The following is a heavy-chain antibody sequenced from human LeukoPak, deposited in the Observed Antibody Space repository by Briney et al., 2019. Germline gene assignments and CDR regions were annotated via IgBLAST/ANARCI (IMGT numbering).Heavy chain of an antibody. Sequence: PGRSLRLSCAASGFTFSSYGMHWVRQAPGKGLEWVAVIWYDGSNKYYADSVKGRFTISRDNSKNTLYLQMNSLRAEDTAVYFCARDQSLYYYYGMDVWGQGTTVTVSS. CDR2: IWYDGSNK. CDR3: ARDQSLYYYYGMDV. V-gene: IGHV3-33*01. CDR1: GFTFSSYG. J-gene: IGHJ6*02.